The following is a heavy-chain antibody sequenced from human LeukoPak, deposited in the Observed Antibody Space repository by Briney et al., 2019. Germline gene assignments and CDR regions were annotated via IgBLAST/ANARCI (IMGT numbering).Heavy chain of an antibody. D-gene: IGHD3-9*01. J-gene: IGHJ6*03. CDR3: AKEAYYDILSGSEAEGFMDV. Sequence: AGGSLRLSCAASGFTVSSNYMSWVRQAPGKGLEWVSVIYSGGSTYYADSVKGRFTISRDNSKNTLFLEMNRLRAEDTAIYYCAKEAYYDILSGSEAEGFMDVWGKGTAVIVSS. CDR2: IYSGGST. V-gene: IGHV3-53*01. CDR1: GFTVSSNY.